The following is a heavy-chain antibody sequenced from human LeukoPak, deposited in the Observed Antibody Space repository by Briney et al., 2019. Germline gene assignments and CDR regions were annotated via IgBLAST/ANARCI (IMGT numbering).Heavy chain of an antibody. D-gene: IGHD3-22*01. Sequence: GGSLRLSCAASGFTFSSYAMSWVRQAPGKGLEWVSAISGSGGSTYYADSVKGRFTISRDNSKNTLYLQMNSPRAEDTAVYYCAKDRALLYYDSSGYSGGEFDYWGQGTLVTVSS. CDR1: GFTFSSYA. J-gene: IGHJ4*02. CDR3: AKDRALLYYDSSGYSGGEFDY. V-gene: IGHV3-23*01. CDR2: ISGSGGST.